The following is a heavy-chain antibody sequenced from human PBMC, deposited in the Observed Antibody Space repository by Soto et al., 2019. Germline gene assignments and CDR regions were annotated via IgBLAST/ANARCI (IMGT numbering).Heavy chain of an antibody. V-gene: IGHV1-3*01. J-gene: IGHJ4*02. CDR1: GYTFTSYA. CDR3: ARSIVVVTALDY. D-gene: IGHD2-21*02. CDR2: INAGNGNT. Sequence: VASVKVSCKASGYTFTSYAIHWVRQAPGQRLEWMGWINAGNGNTKYSQKFQGRVTITRDTSASTAYMELSSLRSEDTAVYYCARSIVVVTALDYWGQGTLVTVS.